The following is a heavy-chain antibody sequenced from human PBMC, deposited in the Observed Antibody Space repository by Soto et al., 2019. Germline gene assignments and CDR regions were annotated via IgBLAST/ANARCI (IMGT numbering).Heavy chain of an antibody. CDR2: IIPIFGTA. J-gene: IGHJ6*02. Sequence: GASVKVSCKASGGTFSSYAISWVRQAPGQGLEWMGGIIPIFGTANYAQKFQGRVTITADESTSTAYMELSSLRSEDTAVYYCARTPMIGRPAARDANYYYYGMDVWGQGTTVTVSS. CDR3: ARTPMIGRPAARDANYYYYGMDV. D-gene: IGHD2-2*01. V-gene: IGHV1-69*13. CDR1: GGTFSSYA.